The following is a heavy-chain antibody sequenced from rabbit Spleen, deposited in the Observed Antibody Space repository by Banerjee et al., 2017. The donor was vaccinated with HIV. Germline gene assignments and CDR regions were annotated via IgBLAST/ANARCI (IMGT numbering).Heavy chain of an antibody. CDR1: GFSFSSRYY. CDR2: IAAGSGGDT. D-gene: IGHD4-1*01. CDR3: ARETSSGWGVVSFYFNL. J-gene: IGHJ4*01. Sequence: QEQLAESGGDLVKPGASLTLTCTASGFSFSSRYYMCWVRQAPGKGLEWIACIAAGSGGDTYYASWAKGRFTISKTSSTTVTLQMTSLTGADTATYFCARETSSGWGVVSFYFNLWGQGTLVTVS. V-gene: IGHV1S45*01.